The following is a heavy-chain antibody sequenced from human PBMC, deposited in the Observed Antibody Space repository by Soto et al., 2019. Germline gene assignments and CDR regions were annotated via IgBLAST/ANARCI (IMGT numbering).Heavy chain of an antibody. D-gene: IGHD3-3*01. V-gene: IGHV4-34*01. Sequence: SETLSLTCAVYGGSVNGYYWNWIRQPPGKGLEWIGEINHTGGTHYNPSLKSRVTMSVDTSKNQFSLRCSVTAADTAIYYCATRITVFGLLIPPFDPWGQGTKVTVYS. CDR3: ATRITVFGLLIPPFDP. CDR2: INHTGGT. J-gene: IGHJ5*02. CDR1: GGSVNGYY.